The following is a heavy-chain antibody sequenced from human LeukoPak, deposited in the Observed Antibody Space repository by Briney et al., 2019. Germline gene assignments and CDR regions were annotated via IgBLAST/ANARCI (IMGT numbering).Heavy chain of an antibody. D-gene: IGHD3-10*01. CDR3: ARVVMVRGVGYYFDY. V-gene: IGHV1-69*04. CDR1: GGTFSSYA. Sequence: GASVKVSCKASGGTFSSYAISWVRQAPGQGLEWMGRIIPILGIANYAQKFQGRVTITADKSTSTAYMELSSLRSEDTAVYYCARVVMVRGVGYYFDYWGQGTLVTVSS. J-gene: IGHJ4*02. CDR2: IIPILGIA.